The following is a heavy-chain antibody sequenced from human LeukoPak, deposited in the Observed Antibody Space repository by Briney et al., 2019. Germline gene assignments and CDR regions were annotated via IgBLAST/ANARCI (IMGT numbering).Heavy chain of an antibody. J-gene: IGHJ4*02. CDR3: ARDLNRGPAAIYDY. CDR1: GFTFSSYE. D-gene: IGHD2-2*02. CDR2: ISSSGSTI. Sequence: GGSLRLSCAASGFTFSSYEMNWVRQAPGKGLKWVSYISSSGSTIYYADSVKGRLTISRDNAKNSLYLQMNSLRAEDTAVYYCARDLNRGPAAIYDYWGQGTLVTVSS. V-gene: IGHV3-48*03.